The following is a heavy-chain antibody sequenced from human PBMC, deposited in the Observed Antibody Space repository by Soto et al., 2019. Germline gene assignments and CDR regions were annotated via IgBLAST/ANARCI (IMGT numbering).Heavy chain of an antibody. J-gene: IGHJ1*01. V-gene: IGHV1-18*01. CDR2: ISASNGDT. CDR3: TREAGWQRMVPYD. D-gene: IGHD6-25*01. CDR1: GYTFTSYG. Sequence: QVQLVQSGTEVKKPGASVNVSCKAFGYTFTSYGFSWVRQVPGQGLEWLGWISASNGDTHYSQTMKGRLTVTTDTSTTSVHMELPSLTPADTAVYYCTREAGWQRMVPYDWGQGTLVTAS.